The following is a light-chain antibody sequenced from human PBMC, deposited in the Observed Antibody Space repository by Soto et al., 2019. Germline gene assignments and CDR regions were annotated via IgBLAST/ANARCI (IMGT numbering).Light chain of an antibody. V-gene: IGLV2-14*01. Sequence: QSVLTQPASVSGSPGQSITISCTGTSSDIGAYNYVSWYQQYPGKSPKLVIHEVTERPSGVSSRFSGSKSGSTASLTISGLQTEDEADYYCSSYTTSSTLVFGTGTKLTVL. CDR3: SSYTTSSTLV. CDR1: SSDIGAYNY. CDR2: EVT. J-gene: IGLJ1*01.